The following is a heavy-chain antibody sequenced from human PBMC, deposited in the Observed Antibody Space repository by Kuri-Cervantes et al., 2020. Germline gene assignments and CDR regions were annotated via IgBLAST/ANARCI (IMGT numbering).Heavy chain of an antibody. J-gene: IGHJ6*03. CDR2: ISGTGVTS. CDR3: AKRDNNYNYYMDV. V-gene: IGHV3-23*01. Sequence: GESLKISCVASGFTFRDYAVSWVRQAPGKGLEWVSDISGTGVTSHYADSVKGRFIISRDTSKNTVYLQMDSLRAEDTAVYYCAKRDNNYNYYMDVWGKGTTVTVSS. D-gene: IGHD5-24*01. CDR1: GFTFRDYA.